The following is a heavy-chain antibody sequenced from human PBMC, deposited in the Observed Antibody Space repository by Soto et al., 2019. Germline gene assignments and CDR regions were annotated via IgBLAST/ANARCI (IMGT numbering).Heavy chain of an antibody. Sequence: SETLSLTCTVSGGSISSSSYYWGWIRQPPGKGLEWIGSIYYSGSTYYNPSLKSRVTISVDTSKNQFSLKLSSVTAADTAVYYCASWEDIVVVPAAMGVDYWGQGTLVTVSS. CDR2: IYYSGST. V-gene: IGHV4-39*01. J-gene: IGHJ4*02. D-gene: IGHD2-2*01. CDR3: ASWEDIVVVPAAMGVDY. CDR1: GGSISSSSYY.